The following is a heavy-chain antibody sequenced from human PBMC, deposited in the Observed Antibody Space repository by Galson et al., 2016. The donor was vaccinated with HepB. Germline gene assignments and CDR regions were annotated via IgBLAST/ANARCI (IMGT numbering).Heavy chain of an antibody. J-gene: IGHJ4*02. CDR2: IIPIFATA. Sequence: SVKVSCKASGGAFSHYPISWVRQAPGQGLEWMGGIIPIFATANYAQKFQGSVTITADESTSPAYMELSSLSAEDTAVYYCARGGSCSGGSCKMYYFDYLGQGTLVTVSS. CDR1: GGAFSHYP. D-gene: IGHD2-15*01. V-gene: IGHV1-69*13. CDR3: ARGGSCSGGSCKMYYFDY.